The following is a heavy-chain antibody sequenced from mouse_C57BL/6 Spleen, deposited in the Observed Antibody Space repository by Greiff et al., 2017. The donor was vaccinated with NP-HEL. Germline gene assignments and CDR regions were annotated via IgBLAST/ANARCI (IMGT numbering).Heavy chain of an antibody. CDR2: IYPGDGDT. CDR3: AREGPTAVGAY. CDR1: GYAFSSSW. D-gene: IGHD1-1*01. V-gene: IGHV1-82*01. Sequence: VKLMESGPELVKPGASVKISCKASGYAFSSSWMNWVKQRPGKGLEWIGRIYPGDGDTNYNGKFKGKATLTADKSSSTAYMQLSSLTSEDSAVYFCAREGPTAVGAYWGQGTLVTVSA. J-gene: IGHJ3*01.